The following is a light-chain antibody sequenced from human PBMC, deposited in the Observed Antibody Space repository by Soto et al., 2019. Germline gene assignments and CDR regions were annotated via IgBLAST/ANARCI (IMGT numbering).Light chain of an antibody. CDR3: QSYDNTLIGPWV. CDR2: RST. J-gene: IGLJ3*02. Sequence: QSVLTQPPSVSGAPGQGVTISCTGSSSNIGAGYDVHCYRHLPGTAPHLLIHRSTLRTSGVANRFSAYKSSTSASPAITGLRGEEEGEYYSQSYDNTLIGPWVFGGGTKLTVL. V-gene: IGLV1-40*01. CDR1: SSNIGAGYD.